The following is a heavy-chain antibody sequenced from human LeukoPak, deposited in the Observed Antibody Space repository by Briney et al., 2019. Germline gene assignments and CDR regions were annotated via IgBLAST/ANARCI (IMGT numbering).Heavy chain of an antibody. CDR2: INTYNGNT. Sequence: ASVKVSCKASGYIFTSYGISWVRQAPGQGLEWMGWINTYNGNTKYAQKLQGRVTMTTDTSTSTAYMELRSLRSEDTAVYYCASGVGGWYDFDYWGQGTLVTVSS. CDR3: ASGVGGWYDFDY. V-gene: IGHV1-18*01. J-gene: IGHJ4*02. CDR1: GYIFTSYG. D-gene: IGHD6-19*01.